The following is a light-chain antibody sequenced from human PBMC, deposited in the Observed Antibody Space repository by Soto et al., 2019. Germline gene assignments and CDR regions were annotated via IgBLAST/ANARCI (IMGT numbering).Light chain of an antibody. V-gene: IGKV1-39*01. Sequence: DIQMTQPPSSLSASVAHRVTITCRASQTITSDLNWYQQKPGKAPKLLIYAASNLQSGVPSRFSGSGSGTDFTFTISSLQPEDFATYYCQQTYSTPGWTFGQGTKVDIK. CDR3: QQTYSTPGWT. CDR1: QTITSD. CDR2: AAS. J-gene: IGKJ1*01.